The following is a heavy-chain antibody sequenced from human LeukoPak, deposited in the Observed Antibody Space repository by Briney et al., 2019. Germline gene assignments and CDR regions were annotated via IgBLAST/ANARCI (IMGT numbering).Heavy chain of an antibody. Sequence: GGSLRLSCAASGFIFTDYWMYWVRQAPGKGLEWVANIKQDGSEKYYVDSVKGRFTISRDNAKNSLYLQMNSLRAEDTAVYYCASCSSTNCYWGQGTLVTVSS. CDR2: IKQDGSEK. V-gene: IGHV3-7*01. J-gene: IGHJ4*02. D-gene: IGHD2-2*01. CDR1: GFIFTDYW. CDR3: ASCSSTNCY.